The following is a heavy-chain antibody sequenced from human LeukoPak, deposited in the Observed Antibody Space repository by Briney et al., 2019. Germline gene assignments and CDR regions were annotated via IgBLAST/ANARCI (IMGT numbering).Heavy chain of an antibody. V-gene: IGHV1-69*05. CDR2: IIPIFGTA. Sequence: ASVKVSFQASGGTFSSYAISWGRPAPGQGLELMGRIIPIFGTANYPQKLQGRATITTDESTSTAYMERSSLRSEDTAVYYCASSWGPNYDLLTGYYPVFAYWGQGTLATVSS. CDR1: GGTFSSYA. D-gene: IGHD3-9*01. CDR3: ASSWGPNYDLLTGYYPVFAY. J-gene: IGHJ4*02.